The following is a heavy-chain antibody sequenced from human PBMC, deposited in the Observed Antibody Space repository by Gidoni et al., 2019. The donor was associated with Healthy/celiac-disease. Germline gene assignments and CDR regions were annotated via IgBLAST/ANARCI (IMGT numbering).Heavy chain of an antibody. V-gene: IGHV4-39*01. CDR3: ARGDIVATIRSGGIDY. CDR2: IYYSGST. CDR1: GGSISSSSYY. Sequence: QLQLQESGPGLVKPSETMSLTCTVSGGSISSSSYYWGWIRQPPGNALEWIGSIYYSGSTYYNPSLKSRVTISVDTSKNQFSLKLSSVTAADTAVYYCARGDIVATIRSGGIDYWGQGTLVTVSS. D-gene: IGHD5-12*01. J-gene: IGHJ4*02.